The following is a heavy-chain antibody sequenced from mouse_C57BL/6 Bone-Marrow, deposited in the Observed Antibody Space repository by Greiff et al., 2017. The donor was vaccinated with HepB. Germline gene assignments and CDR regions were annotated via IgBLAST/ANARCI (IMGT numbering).Heavy chain of an antibody. CDR3: ARDTYYYGSSFSFDY. CDR2: ISYDGSN. Sequence: EVKLQESGPGLVKPSQSLSLTCSVTGYSITSGYYWNWIRQFPGNKLEWMGYISYDGSNNYNPSLKNRISITRDTSKNQFFLKLNSVTTEDTATYYCARDTYYYGSSFSFDYWGQGTTLTVSS. V-gene: IGHV3-6*01. D-gene: IGHD1-1*01. J-gene: IGHJ2*01. CDR1: GYSITSGYY.